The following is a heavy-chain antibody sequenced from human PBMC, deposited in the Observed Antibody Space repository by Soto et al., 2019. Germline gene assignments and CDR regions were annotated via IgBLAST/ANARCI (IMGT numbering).Heavy chain of an antibody. Sequence: GASLKISCKGSGYSFTSYWIGWVRQMPGKGLEWMGIIYPGDSDTRYSPSFQGQVTISADKSISTAYLQWSSLKASDTAMYYCARRKYYDSSGYYYFDYWGQGTLVTVSS. V-gene: IGHV5-51*01. CDR1: GYSFTSYW. D-gene: IGHD3-22*01. CDR3: ARRKYYDSSGYYYFDY. CDR2: IYPGDSDT. J-gene: IGHJ4*02.